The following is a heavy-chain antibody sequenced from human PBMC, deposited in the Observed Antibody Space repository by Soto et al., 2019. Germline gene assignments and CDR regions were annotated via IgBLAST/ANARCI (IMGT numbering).Heavy chain of an antibody. D-gene: IGHD3-10*01. CDR2: IYYSGST. J-gene: IGHJ3*02. V-gene: IGHV4-59*01. Sequence: SETLSLTCAVYGGSFSGYYWSWIRQPPGKGLEWIGYIYYSGSTNYNPSLKSRVTISVDTSKNQFSLKLSSVTAADTAVYYCATLTEGYYGSGSYYNPAFDIWGQGTMVTVSS. CDR1: GGSFSGYY. CDR3: ATLTEGYYGSGSYYNPAFDI.